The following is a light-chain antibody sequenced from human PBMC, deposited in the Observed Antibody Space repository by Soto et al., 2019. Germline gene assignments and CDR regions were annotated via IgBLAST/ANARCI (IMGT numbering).Light chain of an antibody. Sequence: QPVLTQPPSASGTPGQRVTVSCSGSSSNIGSNTVNWYQQLPGTAPKLLIYSNNQRPSGVPDRFSASKSGTSASLAISGLQSEDEADYYCAAWDDSLSGVAFGGGTKLTVL. J-gene: IGLJ2*01. V-gene: IGLV1-44*01. CDR2: SNN. CDR1: SSNIGSNT. CDR3: AAWDDSLSGVA.